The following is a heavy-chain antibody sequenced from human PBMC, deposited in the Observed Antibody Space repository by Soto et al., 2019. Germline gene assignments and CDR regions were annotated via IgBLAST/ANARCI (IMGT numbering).Heavy chain of an antibody. Sequence: PGGSLRLSCAASGFTFSSYGMHWVRQAPGKGLEWVAVISYDGSNKYYADSVKGRFTISRDNSKNTLYLQMNSLRAEDTAVYYCAKDRAFDIWGQGTIFTVSS. CDR2: ISYDGSNK. CDR3: AKDRAFDI. CDR1: GFTFSSYG. J-gene: IGHJ3*02. V-gene: IGHV3-30*18.